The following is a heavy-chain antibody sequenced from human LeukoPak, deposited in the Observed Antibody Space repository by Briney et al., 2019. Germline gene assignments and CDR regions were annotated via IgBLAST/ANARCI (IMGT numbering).Heavy chain of an antibody. CDR3: ARGVRGYDFWSGYRTAEYFQH. CDR2: ISSSGSTI. Sequence: GGSLRLSCAASGFTFSDYYMSWIRQAPGKGLEWVSYISSSGSTIYYADSVKGRFTISRDNAKNSLYLQMNSLRAEDTAVYYCARGVRGYDFWSGYRTAEYFQHWGQGTLVTVSS. V-gene: IGHV3-11*01. D-gene: IGHD3-3*01. CDR1: GFTFSDYY. J-gene: IGHJ1*01.